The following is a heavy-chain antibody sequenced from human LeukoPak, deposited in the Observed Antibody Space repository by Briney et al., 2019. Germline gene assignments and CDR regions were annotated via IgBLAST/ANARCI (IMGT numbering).Heavy chain of an antibody. Sequence: GGSLRLSCAASGFTFSNSWMSWVRQAPGKGLEWVGRIKSKTDGGTTDYAAPVKGRFTISRDDSKNTLYLQMNSLKTEDTAVYYCTTATLRYCGGDCYSGRYYFDYWGQGTLVTVSS. J-gene: IGHJ4*02. CDR1: GFTFSNSW. CDR2: IKSKTDGGTT. V-gene: IGHV3-15*01. CDR3: TTATLRYCGGDCYSGRYYFDY. D-gene: IGHD2-21*02.